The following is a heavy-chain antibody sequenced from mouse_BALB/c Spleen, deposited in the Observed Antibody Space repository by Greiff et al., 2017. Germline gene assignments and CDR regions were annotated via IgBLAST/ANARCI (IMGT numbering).Heavy chain of an antibody. D-gene: IGHD2-1*01. V-gene: IGHV14-3*02. CDR3: AREPYGNYRGYYYAMDY. Sequence: EVQLVESGAELVKPGASVKLSCTASGFNIKDTYMHWVKQRPEQGLEWIGRIDPANGNTKYDPKFQGKATITADTSSNTAYLQLSSLTSEDTAVYYCAREPYGNYRGYYYAMDYWGQGTSVTVSS. CDR2: IDPANGNT. J-gene: IGHJ4*01. CDR1: GFNIKDTY.